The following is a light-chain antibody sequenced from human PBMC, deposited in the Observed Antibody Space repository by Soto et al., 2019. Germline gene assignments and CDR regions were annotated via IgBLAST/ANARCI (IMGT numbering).Light chain of an antibody. Sequence: EIVLTQSPGTLSLSPGERATLSCRASQSVSSNYLAWYQQKPGQAPRLLIYGASSRATGIPDRFSGSGSGTDFTLSISSLQPEDFATYYCQQANTFPLTFGGGTKVDIK. J-gene: IGKJ4*01. CDR1: QSVSSNY. CDR3: QQANTFPLT. CDR2: GAS. V-gene: IGKV3-20*01.